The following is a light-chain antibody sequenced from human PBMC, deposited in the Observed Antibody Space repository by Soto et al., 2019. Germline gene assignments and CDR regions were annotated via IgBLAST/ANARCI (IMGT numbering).Light chain of an antibody. CDR3: SSYTSSSTLNWV. J-gene: IGLJ3*02. Sequence: QSALTQPASVSGSPGQSITISCTGTSSDVGGYNYVSWYQQHPGKAPKLMIYDVSNRPSGVSNRFSGSKSGNTASLTISGLQXEDEADYYCSSYTSSSTLNWVFGGGTKVTVL. V-gene: IGLV2-14*01. CDR2: DVS. CDR1: SSDVGGYNY.